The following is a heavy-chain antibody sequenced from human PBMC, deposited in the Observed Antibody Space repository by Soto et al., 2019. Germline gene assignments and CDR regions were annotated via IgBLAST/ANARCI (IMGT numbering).Heavy chain of an antibody. CDR1: GGSFSNFG. D-gene: IGHD5-12*01. J-gene: IGHJ4*02. CDR3: VRKVSGYDF. CDR2: IVPVFGRD. V-gene: IGHV1-69*01. Sequence: SAQVSCKACGGSFSNFGISWVRRAPAEELEGMGGIVPVFGRDNCAQRFRGRLTITADDSTSTGSMQPISLRTDAAAAYYCVRKVSGYDFWGQGTQVTVSS.